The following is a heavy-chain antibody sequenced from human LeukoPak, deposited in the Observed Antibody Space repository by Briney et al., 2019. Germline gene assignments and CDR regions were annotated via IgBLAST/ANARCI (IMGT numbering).Heavy chain of an antibody. CDR1: GFTFSSYS. CDR2: ISSGGSTI. CDR3: ARNNGMDV. V-gene: IGHV3-48*03. Sequence: PGGSLRLSCAASGFTFSSYSMNWVRQAPGKGLEWISYISSGGSTIYYRDSVKGRFTISKDNAKNSLYLQMNSLRAEDTALYHCARNNGMDVWGQGTTVIVSS. J-gene: IGHJ6*02.